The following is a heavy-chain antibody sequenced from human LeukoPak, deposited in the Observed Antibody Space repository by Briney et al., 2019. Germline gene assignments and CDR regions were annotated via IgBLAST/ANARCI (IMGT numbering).Heavy chain of an antibody. CDR3: ARDQHRSYYYDSSGYHWFDP. CDR2: INAGNGNT. CDR1: XXTXXSYA. D-gene: IGHD3-22*01. J-gene: IGHJ5*02. Sequence: SVXXSXXASXXTXXSYAXHXXRQAPGQRLXWMGXINAGNGNTKYSQKFQGRVTITRDTSASTAYMELSSLRSEDTAVYYCARDQHRSYYYDSSGYHWFDPWGQGTLVTVSS. V-gene: IGHV1-3*01.